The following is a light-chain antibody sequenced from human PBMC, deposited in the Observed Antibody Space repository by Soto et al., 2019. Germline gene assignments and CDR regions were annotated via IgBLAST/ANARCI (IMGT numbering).Light chain of an antibody. CDR1: QSVSSNY. CDR2: GAS. Sequence: EIVLTQSPGTLPLSPGERATLSCRASQSVSSNYLVWYQQKPGQAPRPLIYGASSRATGIPDRFSGSGSGTDFTLTISRLEPEDFAGYYCQQYANSPFTFGQGPSWRS. CDR3: QQYANSPFT. J-gene: IGKJ2*01. V-gene: IGKV3-20*01.